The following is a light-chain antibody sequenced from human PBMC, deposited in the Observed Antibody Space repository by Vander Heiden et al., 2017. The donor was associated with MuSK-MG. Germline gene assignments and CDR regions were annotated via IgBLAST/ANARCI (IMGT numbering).Light chain of an antibody. CDR1: QDISNY. CDR2: AAS. CDR3: QHLNSFRYT. J-gene: IGKJ2*01. Sequence: DRQLTHATAFRSASVGDRITITCRASQDISNYLASYQQKPGKAPKLLIYAASTLQSGVPSTFSGSGSATEFTLTIISRQPEDFATFYCQHLNSFRYTFGQGTKLEIK. V-gene: IGKV1-9*01.